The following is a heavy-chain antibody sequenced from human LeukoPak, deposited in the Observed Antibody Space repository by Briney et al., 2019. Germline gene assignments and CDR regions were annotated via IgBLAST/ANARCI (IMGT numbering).Heavy chain of an antibody. CDR3: ARAYDILTGYRPFDY. CDR1: GFTFNSYS. J-gene: IGHJ4*02. CDR2: INWNGGST. D-gene: IGHD3-9*01. Sequence: GGSLRLSCAASGFTFNSYSMIWVRQAPGKGLEWVSGINWNGGSTGYADSVKGRFTISRDNAKNSLYLQMNSLRAEDTALYYCARAYDILTGYRPFDYWGQGTLVTVSS. V-gene: IGHV3-20*04.